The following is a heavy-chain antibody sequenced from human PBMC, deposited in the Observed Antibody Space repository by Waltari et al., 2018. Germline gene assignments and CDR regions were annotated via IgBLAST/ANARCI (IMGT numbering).Heavy chain of an antibody. CDR3: ARGLRYYYDSSGYYFDY. CDR2: SNHSGST. J-gene: IGHJ4*02. V-gene: IGHV4-34*01. D-gene: IGHD3-22*01. CDR1: GGSFSGYY. Sequence: QVQLQQWGAGLLKPSETLSRTCAVYGGSFSGYYWSWLRQPPGKGLGWIGESNHSGSTNYNPSLKSRVTISVDTSKNQFSLKLSSVTAADTAVYYCARGLRYYYDSSGYYFDYWGQGTLVTVSS.